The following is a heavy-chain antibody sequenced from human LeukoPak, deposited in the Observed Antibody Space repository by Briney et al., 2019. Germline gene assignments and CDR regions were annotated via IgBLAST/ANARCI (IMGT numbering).Heavy chain of an antibody. CDR3: ARSLGGEDAFDI. CDR1: GGSISSYY. D-gene: IGHD2-21*01. CDR2: IYYSGST. J-gene: IGHJ3*02. V-gene: IGHV4-59*08. Sequence: PSETLSLTCTVSGGSISSYYWSWVRQPPGKGLEWVGYIYYSGSTNYNPSLKSRVTISVDTSKNQFSLKLSSVTAADTAVYYCARSLGGEDAFDIWGQGTMVTVSS.